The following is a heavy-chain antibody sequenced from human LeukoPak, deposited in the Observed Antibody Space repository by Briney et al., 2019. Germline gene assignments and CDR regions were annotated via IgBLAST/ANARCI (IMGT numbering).Heavy chain of an antibody. J-gene: IGHJ5*02. V-gene: IGHV1-46*01. D-gene: IGHD1-26*01. CDR2: INPSGDFR. CDR1: GYTFGTHW. Sequence: ASVKVSCKASGYTFGTHWMHWVRQAPGQGLEWMGIINPSGDFRSYAQKFQGRVTVTRDVPTRTVYMELSDLEPEDTAVYYCARDYSGEWEQLTGWWFDPWGQGTLVIVSS. CDR3: ARDYSGEWEQLTGWWFDP.